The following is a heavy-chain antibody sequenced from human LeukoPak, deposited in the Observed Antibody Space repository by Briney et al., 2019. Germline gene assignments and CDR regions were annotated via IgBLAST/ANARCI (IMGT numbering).Heavy chain of an antibody. V-gene: IGHV4-39*07. CDR3: ASSTIFGVGFAFDI. CDR2: IFYNGGP. Sequence: SETLSLTCTASGDSITNSNYYRGWVRQSPGRGLEWLGNIFYNGGPYYNPSFKSRVAISVDTSKNHFSLTLNAVTAADTAVYYCASSTIFGVGFAFDIWGQGTMVTVSS. D-gene: IGHD3-3*01. CDR1: GDSITNSNYY. J-gene: IGHJ3*02.